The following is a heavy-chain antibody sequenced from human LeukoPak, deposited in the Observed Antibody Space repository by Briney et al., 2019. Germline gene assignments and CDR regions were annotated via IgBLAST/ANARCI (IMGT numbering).Heavy chain of an antibody. CDR3: VRKTVGPKNGFDP. V-gene: IGHV3-48*03. Sequence: GGSLRLSCAASGFTFSSYEMNWFRQAPGKGLEWISYISSSAGTIYYADSVKGRFTISRDNAKNSLYLEMNSLGAEDSAVYYCVRKTVGPKNGFDPWGQGPLVTVSS. CDR1: GFTFSSYE. J-gene: IGHJ5*02. CDR2: ISSSAGTI. D-gene: IGHD1-26*01.